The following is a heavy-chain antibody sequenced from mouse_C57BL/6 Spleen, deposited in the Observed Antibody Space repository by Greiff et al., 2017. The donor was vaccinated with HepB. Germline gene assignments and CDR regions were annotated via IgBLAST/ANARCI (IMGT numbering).Heavy chain of an antibody. J-gene: IGHJ4*01. V-gene: IGHV1-22*01. CDR2: INPNNGGT. D-gene: IGHD2-3*01. CDR1: GYTFTDYN. Sequence: EVQLQQSGPELVKPGASVKMSCKASGYTFTDYNMHWVKQSHGKSLEWIGYINPNNGGTSYNQKFKGKATLTVNKSSSTAYMELRSLTSEDSAVYYFSRDGYPYYYAMDYWGQGTSVTVSS. CDR3: SRDGYPYYYAMDY.